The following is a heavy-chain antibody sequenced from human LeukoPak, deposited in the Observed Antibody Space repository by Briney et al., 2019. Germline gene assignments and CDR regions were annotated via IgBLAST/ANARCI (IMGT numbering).Heavy chain of an antibody. D-gene: IGHD6-19*01. J-gene: IGHJ3*02. CDR1: GFTFGSYA. V-gene: IGHV3-23*01. Sequence: GGSLRLSCAASGFTFGSYAMSWVRQAPGKGLDWVSAISGTGGGTYYADSVKGRFTVSRDNSKNMLYLQMNSLRAEDTAVYYCAKDLGQWQGHAFDIWGQGTMVTVSS. CDR2: ISGTGGGT. CDR3: AKDLGQWQGHAFDI.